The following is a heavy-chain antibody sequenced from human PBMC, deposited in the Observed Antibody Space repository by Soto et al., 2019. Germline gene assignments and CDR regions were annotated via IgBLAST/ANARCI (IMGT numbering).Heavy chain of an antibody. D-gene: IGHD6-19*01. CDR2: MSHSGGT. CDR1: GGFVSSGSYY. V-gene: IGHV4-61*01. CDR3: ARRDNSGWNYFDY. Sequence: SETLSLTCAVYGGFVSSGSYYWSWIRQPPGKGLEWIGEMSHSGGTHFNPSLKSRVTISVDTSKNQFSLKMSSVTAADTALYYCARRDNSGWNYFDYWGQGTLVTVSS. J-gene: IGHJ4*02.